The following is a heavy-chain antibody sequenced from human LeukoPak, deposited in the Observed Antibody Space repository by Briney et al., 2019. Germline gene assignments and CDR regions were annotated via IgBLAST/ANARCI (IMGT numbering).Heavy chain of an antibody. CDR1: GGSFSGYY. CDR3: ARVYRRITLDY. D-gene: IGHD3-10*01. V-gene: IGHV4-34*01. J-gene: IGHJ4*02. Sequence: SETLSLTCAVYGGSFSGYYWSWIRRPPGKGLGWIGEINHSGSTNYNPSLKSRVTISVDTSKNQFSLKLSSVTAADTAVYYCARVYRRITLDYWGQGTLVTVSS. CDR2: INHSGST.